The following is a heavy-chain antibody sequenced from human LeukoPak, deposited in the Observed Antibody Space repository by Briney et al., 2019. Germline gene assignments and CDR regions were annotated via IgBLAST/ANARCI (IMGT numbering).Heavy chain of an antibody. V-gene: IGHV3-9*01. Sequence: GGSLRLSCAASGFTFEDYAMHWVRQAPGKGLEWVSGISWNSGSIGYADSVKGRFTISRDNAKNSLYLQMNSLRAEDTALYYCAKDIYSSPTGTQNYYYYYGMDVWGQGTTVTVSS. CDR1: GFTFEDYA. CDR2: ISWNSGSI. D-gene: IGHD1-1*01. CDR3: AKDIYSSPTGTQNYYYYYGMDV. J-gene: IGHJ6*02.